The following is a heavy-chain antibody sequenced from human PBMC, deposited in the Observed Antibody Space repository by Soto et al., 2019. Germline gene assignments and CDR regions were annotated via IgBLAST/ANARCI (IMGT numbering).Heavy chain of an antibody. D-gene: IGHD2-15*01. CDR2: INAGNGNT. CDR1: GYTFTGYA. J-gene: IGHJ4*02. V-gene: IGHV1-3*01. CDR3: ARILGYCSGGSCDC. Sequence: ASVKVSCKAAGYTFTGYAMHWGRQAPGQRLEWMGRINAGNGNTKYSQKFQGRVTITRDTSASTVYMELSSLRSEGTAVYYCARILGYCSGGSCDCWGQGTLVTVPS.